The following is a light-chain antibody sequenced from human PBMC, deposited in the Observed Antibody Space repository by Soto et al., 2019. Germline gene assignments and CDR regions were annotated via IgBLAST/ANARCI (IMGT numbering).Light chain of an antibody. J-gene: IGKJ2*01. Sequence: DIQMTQSPSTLSASVGDRVTVTCRASQSIGDALAWYQQKPGKAPNLLISKAYTLESGVPSRFSGSGSGTEFTLTISSLQPDDFTTYYCQQYYRYLTFGQGNKLEI. CDR3: QQYYRYLT. CDR2: KAY. V-gene: IGKV1-5*03. CDR1: QSIGDA.